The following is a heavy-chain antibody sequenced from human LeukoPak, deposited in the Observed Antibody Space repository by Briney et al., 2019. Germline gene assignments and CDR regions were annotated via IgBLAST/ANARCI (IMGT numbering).Heavy chain of an antibody. V-gene: IGHV3-74*01. Sequence: GGSLRLSCAASGFMFSNYWMHWVRHAPGKGLVWVSRINTDGSSTNYADSVTGRFTISRDNAENTLYLQMNSLRAEDTAPYYCAKSVAIYFYYGLDVWGQGTTVAVSS. CDR1: GFMFSNYW. J-gene: IGHJ6*02. CDR3: AKSVAIYFYYGLDV. CDR2: INTDGSST. D-gene: IGHD3-3*01.